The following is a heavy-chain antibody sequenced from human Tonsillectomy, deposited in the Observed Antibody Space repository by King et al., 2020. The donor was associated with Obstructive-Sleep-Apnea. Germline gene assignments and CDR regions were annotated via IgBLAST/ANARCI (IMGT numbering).Heavy chain of an antibody. CDR3: AKDIYSGWYEGHFEY. J-gene: IGHJ4*02. Sequence: VQLVESGGGLVQPGRPLRLSCGASGFTFDDYAMHWVRQAPGKGLEWVSVISWNSVSIGYADSVMGRFTISRDNTKNSVYLQMNSLGGEDTAMYYCAKDIYSGWYEGHFEYWGQGALVTVSS. V-gene: IGHV3-9*01. CDR2: ISWNSVSI. CDR1: GFTFDDYA. D-gene: IGHD6-19*01.